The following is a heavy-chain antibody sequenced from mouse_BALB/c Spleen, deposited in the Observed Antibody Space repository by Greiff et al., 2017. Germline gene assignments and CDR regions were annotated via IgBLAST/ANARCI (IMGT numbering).Heavy chain of an antibody. D-gene: IGHD1-1*01. J-gene: IGHJ1*01. V-gene: IGHV2-9*02. CDR3: ARGDYGSSYEGYFDV. CDR1: GFSLTSYG. CDR2: IWAGGST. Sequence: QVQLQQSGPGLVAPSQSLSITCTVSGFSLTSYGVHWVRQPPGKGLEWLGVIWAGGSTNYNSALMSRLSISKDNSKSQVFLKMNSLQTDDTAMYYCARGDYGSSYEGYFDVWGAGTTVTVSS.